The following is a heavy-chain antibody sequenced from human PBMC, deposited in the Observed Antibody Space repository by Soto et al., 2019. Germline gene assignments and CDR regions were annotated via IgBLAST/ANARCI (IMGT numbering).Heavy chain of an antibody. CDR2: IGYDGSNK. J-gene: IGHJ6*02. Sequence: QVQVVESGGGVVQPGRSLRLSCEVSGFTFSSHGMHWVRQATGKGLERVAFIGYDGSNKIYGESVKGRFTVSRDDFKNTVYLQMKNLRADDTAIYYCARDMEYVDIVATIVHHDSFSDMDVWGQGTTVTVSS. CDR1: GFTFSSHG. D-gene: IGHD5-12*01. V-gene: IGHV3-33*01. CDR3: ARDMEYVDIVATIVHHDSFSDMDV.